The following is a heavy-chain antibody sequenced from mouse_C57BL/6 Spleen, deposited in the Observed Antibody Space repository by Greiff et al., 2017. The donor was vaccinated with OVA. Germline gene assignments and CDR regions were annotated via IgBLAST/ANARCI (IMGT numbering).Heavy chain of an antibody. Sequence: EVQLQQSGPELVKPGASVKISCKASGYTFTDYYMNWVKQSHGKSLEWIGDINPNNGGTSYNQKFKGKATLTVDKSSSTAYMELRSLTSEDSAVYYCAREDSSVGFDYWGQGTTLTVSS. V-gene: IGHV1-26*01. CDR3: AREDSSVGFDY. D-gene: IGHD3-2*02. CDR2: INPNNGGT. CDR1: GYTFTDYY. J-gene: IGHJ2*01.